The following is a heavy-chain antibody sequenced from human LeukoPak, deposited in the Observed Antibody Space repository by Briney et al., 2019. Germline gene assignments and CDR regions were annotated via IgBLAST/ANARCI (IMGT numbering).Heavy chain of an antibody. CDR3: ARAPGEYYFDY. Sequence: GGSLRLSCAASGFIFSSYWMSWVRQAPGKGLEWVASIKEDGTETYYVDSVKGRFTISRDNAKNSLYLQMNSLRAEDTAVYYCARAPGEYYFDYWGQGTLVTVSS. J-gene: IGHJ4*02. V-gene: IGHV3-7*01. CDR1: GFIFSSYW. CDR2: IKEDGTET.